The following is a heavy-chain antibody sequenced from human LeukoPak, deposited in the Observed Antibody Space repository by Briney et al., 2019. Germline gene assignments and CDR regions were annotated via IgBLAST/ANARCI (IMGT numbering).Heavy chain of an antibody. CDR2: ISHSGST. J-gene: IGHJ4*02. D-gene: IGHD5-18*01. CDR1: GYSISSGYY. CDR3: ARGAGYSYGNFDY. Sequence: LSETLSLTCAVSGYSISSGYYWAWIRQPPGKGLEWIGTISHSGSTYFNPSLKSRVTVSVDTSKNQFSLKLSSVTAADTAVYYCARGAGYSYGNFDYWGQATPVTVSS. V-gene: IGHV4-38-2*01.